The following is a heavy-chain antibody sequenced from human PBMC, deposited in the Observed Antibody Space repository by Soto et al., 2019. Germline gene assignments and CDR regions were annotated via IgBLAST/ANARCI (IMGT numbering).Heavy chain of an antibody. J-gene: IGHJ5*02. CDR3: ARGWKGAEGFDP. CDR1: GYTFSTYG. D-gene: IGHD1-1*01. Sequence: QVQLVQSGAEVKKPGASVKVSCKASGYTFSTYGFSWVRQAPGQGLEWMGWIGADNGDTNYAQNFQGRVTMTTDTSTTPSYMELRSLTSDDTAVYFCARGWKGAEGFDPWGQGTLVTVSS. CDR2: IGADNGDT. V-gene: IGHV1-18*01.